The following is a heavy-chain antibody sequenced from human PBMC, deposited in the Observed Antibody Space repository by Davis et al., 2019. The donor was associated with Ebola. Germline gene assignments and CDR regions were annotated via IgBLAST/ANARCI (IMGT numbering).Heavy chain of an antibody. CDR2: IYYSGST. J-gene: IGHJ3*02. D-gene: IGHD3-3*01. Sequence: PSETLSLTCTVYGGSISSYYWSWIRQLPGKGLEWIGYIYYSGSTNYNPSLKSRVPISVDTSKNQFSLKLSSVTAADTAVYYCARERPEYYDFWSGRWGAFDIWGQGTMVTVSS. CDR1: GGSISSYY. CDR3: ARERPEYYDFWSGRWGAFDI. V-gene: IGHV4-59*01.